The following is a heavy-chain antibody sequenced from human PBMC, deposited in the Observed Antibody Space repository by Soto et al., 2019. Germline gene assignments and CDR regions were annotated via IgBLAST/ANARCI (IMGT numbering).Heavy chain of an antibody. CDR1: GGSISSGGYY. Sequence: QVQLQESGPGLVKPSQTLSLTCTVSGGSISSGGYYWSWIRQHPGKGLEWIGYIYYSGSTYYNPSLKSRVTISVDTSKNQFSLKLSSVTAADTAVYYCARDYRGFVVVTASHWYFDLWGRGTLVTVSS. CDR2: IYYSGST. J-gene: IGHJ2*01. V-gene: IGHV4-31*03. D-gene: IGHD2-21*02. CDR3: ARDYRGFVVVTASHWYFDL.